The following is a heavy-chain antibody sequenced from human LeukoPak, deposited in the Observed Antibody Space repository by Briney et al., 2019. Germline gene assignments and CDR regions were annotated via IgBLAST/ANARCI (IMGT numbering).Heavy chain of an antibody. V-gene: IGHV3-21*04. CDR2: ISRSSSYI. Sequence: GGSVTLPCAASGFTFSSYSMNWVRQAAGKGLEWVSSISRSSSYIYYADSVKGRFTISRDNTKISLYLQMDSLSAEGTAVYYCAKSASSRGGNGKHYFDYWGQGTLVTVSS. CDR1: GFTFSSYS. CDR3: AKSASSRGGNGKHYFDY. J-gene: IGHJ4*02. D-gene: IGHD4-23*01.